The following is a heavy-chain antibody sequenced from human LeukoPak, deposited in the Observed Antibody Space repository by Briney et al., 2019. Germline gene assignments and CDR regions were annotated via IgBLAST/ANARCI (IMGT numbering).Heavy chain of an antibody. Sequence: GGSLRLSCAASGFSFSSYEMNWVRQAPGKGLEWVSYISSRGTTQYYADSVKGRFTISRDNAKNSLFLQMNSLRAEDTAVYYCARGAARLGSDYWGQGTLVTVSS. CDR2: ISSRGTTQ. CDR3: ARGAARLGSDY. V-gene: IGHV3-48*03. J-gene: IGHJ4*02. CDR1: GFSFSSYE. D-gene: IGHD6-6*01.